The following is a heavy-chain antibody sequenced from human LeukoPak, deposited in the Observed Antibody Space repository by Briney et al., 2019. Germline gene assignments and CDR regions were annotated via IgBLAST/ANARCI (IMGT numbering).Heavy chain of an antibody. J-gene: IGHJ4*02. CDR1: GGSVSSGGYY. D-gene: IGHD4/OR15-4a*01. Sequence: TSETLSLTCSVSGGSVSSGGYYWGWIRQPPGKGLEWIGTIYYSGSTYYDPSLKSRVTQSVDTSKNQFALNLNSVTAPDTAVDYCARGGTLMTMVNWGQGTLVTVSS. CDR2: IYYSGST. V-gene: IGHV4-39*06. CDR3: ARGGTLMTMVN.